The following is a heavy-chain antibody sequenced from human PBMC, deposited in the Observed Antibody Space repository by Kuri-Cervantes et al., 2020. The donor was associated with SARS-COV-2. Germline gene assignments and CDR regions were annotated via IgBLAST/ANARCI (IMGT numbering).Heavy chain of an antibody. V-gene: IGHV4-59*08. Sequence: SETLSLTCSVSGGSISSYYWSWIRQPPGKGLEWIGYIYYSGSTNYNPSLKSRVTISVDTSKNQFSLKLSSVTAADPAVYYCARHYYDFWSGPFYGMDVWGQGTKVTVSS. CDR1: GGSISSYY. D-gene: IGHD3-3*01. CDR3: ARHYYDFWSGPFYGMDV. J-gene: IGHJ6*02. CDR2: IYYSGST.